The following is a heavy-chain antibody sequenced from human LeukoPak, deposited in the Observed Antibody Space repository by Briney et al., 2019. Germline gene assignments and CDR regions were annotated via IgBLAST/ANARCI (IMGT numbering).Heavy chain of an antibody. Sequence: PSETLSLTCTVSGGSISSSSYYWSWIRQPPGKGLEWIGEINHSGSTNYNPSLKSRVTISVDTSKNQFSLKLSSVTAADTAVYYCARESANYYDSSGYDYWGQGTLVTVSS. J-gene: IGHJ4*02. CDR3: ARESANYYDSSGYDY. CDR2: INHSGST. V-gene: IGHV4-39*07. CDR1: GGSISSSSYY. D-gene: IGHD3-22*01.